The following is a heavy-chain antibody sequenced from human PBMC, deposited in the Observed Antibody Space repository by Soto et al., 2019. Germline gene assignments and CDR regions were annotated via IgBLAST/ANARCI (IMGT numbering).Heavy chain of an antibody. CDR3: ARGSYDSYAGFFGMDV. D-gene: IGHD3-10*01. Sequence: SVKVSCKTSGGSFMSQAISWVRQAPGQGPEWIGGIIPFSGTVTYTQRFQGRLTLTADEPTKTAYMELSSLRSEDTAVYYCARGSYDSYAGFFGMDVWGQGTKVTVSS. CDR1: GGSFMSQA. V-gene: IGHV1-69*13. J-gene: IGHJ6*02. CDR2: IIPFSGTV.